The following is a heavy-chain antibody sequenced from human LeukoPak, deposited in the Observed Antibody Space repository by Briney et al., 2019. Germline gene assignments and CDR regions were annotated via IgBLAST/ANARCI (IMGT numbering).Heavy chain of an antibody. V-gene: IGHV1-2*04. CDR2: INPNSGGT. CDR1: GYTFTGYY. D-gene: IGHD2-2*01. CDR3: ARGEECSSTSCYGHYYYGMDV. Sequence: ASVKVFCKASGYTFTGYYMHWVRQAPGQGLEWMGWINPNSGGTNYAQKFQGWVTMTRDTSISTAYMELSSLRSEDTAVYYCARGEECSSTSCYGHYYYGMDVWGQGTTVTVSS. J-gene: IGHJ6*02.